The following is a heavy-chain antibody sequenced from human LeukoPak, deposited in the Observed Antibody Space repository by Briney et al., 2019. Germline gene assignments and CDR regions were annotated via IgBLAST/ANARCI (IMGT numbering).Heavy chain of an antibody. V-gene: IGHV1-2*02. CDR3: ARDKTWIQLWLEYYDYGMDV. Sequence: ASVKVSCKASGYTFTGYYMHWVRQAPGQGLEWLGWINPNCGGTNYAQKFQGRVTMTRDTAISTAYMELSRLRSDDTAVYYCARDKTWIQLWLEYYDYGMDVWGQGTTVTVSS. J-gene: IGHJ6*02. CDR1: GYTFTGYY. D-gene: IGHD5-18*01. CDR2: INPNCGGT.